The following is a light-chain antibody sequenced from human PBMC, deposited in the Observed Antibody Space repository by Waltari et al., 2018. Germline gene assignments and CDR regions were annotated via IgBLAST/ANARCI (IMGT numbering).Light chain of an antibody. J-gene: IGKJ1*01. Sequence: DIVMTQSPDSLAVSLGERATINCRSSQTVLYSSNNKNYLAWYQQRPGQPPELLIYWASTRDSGVPDRFSGSGSGTDFTLTISSLLPEDVAVYYCQQYYAIPRTFGQGTKVEIK. CDR2: WAS. CDR3: QQYYAIPRT. CDR1: QTVLYSSNNKNY. V-gene: IGKV4-1*01.